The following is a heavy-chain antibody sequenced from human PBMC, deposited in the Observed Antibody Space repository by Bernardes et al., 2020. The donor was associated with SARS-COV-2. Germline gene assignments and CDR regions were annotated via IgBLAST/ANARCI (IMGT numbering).Heavy chain of an antibody. V-gene: IGHV4-4*02. CDR2: IHHSGTT. CDR3: ARRPAQLHPGNSFDY. CDR1: GDSISNSNW. Sequence: SETLSLTCAVSGDSISNSNWWSWVRQPPGKGLEWIGEIHHSGTTNYYPSLKSRVTISVDKSKNQFSLKVSSVTDADTAVYYCARRPAQLHPGNSFDYWGQGT. J-gene: IGHJ4*02. D-gene: IGHD2-2*01.